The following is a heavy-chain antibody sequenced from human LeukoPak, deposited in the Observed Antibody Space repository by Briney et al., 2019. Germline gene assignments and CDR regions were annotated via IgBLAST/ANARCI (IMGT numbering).Heavy chain of an antibody. D-gene: IGHD3-10*01. CDR1: GFTFSSYG. CDR2: IWYDGSNK. Sequence: GGSLPLSCAASGFTFSSYGMHWVRQAPGKGLEWVAVIWYDGSNKYYADSVKGRFTISRDNSKNTLYLQMNSLRAEDTAVYYCARDWREVTLTMGGDYHYGMDVWGQGTTDTVSS. CDR3: ARDWREVTLTMGGDYHYGMDV. J-gene: IGHJ6*01. V-gene: IGHV3-33*01.